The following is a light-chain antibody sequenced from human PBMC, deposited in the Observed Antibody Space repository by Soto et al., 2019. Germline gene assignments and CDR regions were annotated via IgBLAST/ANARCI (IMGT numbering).Light chain of an antibody. CDR3: QQYGGSPRT. CDR1: QSVSNNY. J-gene: IGKJ1*01. Sequence: EIVLTQSPGTLSLSPGERATLSCRASQSVSNNYLAWYQQKPGQAPRLLIYGASSRATGIPDRFSGSGSGTEFPLTISRLEPEDFAVFYCQQYGGSPRTFGQGTSVEIK. CDR2: GAS. V-gene: IGKV3-20*01.